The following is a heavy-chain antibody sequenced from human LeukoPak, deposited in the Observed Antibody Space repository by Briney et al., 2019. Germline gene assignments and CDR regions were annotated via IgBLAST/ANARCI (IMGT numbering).Heavy chain of an antibody. CDR2: IKQDGSEK. CDR1: GFTFSSYW. Sequence: GGSLRPSCAASGFTFSSYWMSWVRQAPGKGLEWVANIKQDGSEKYYVDSVKGRFTISRDNAKNSLYLQMNSLRAEDTAVYYCARVRRGFYSNYFDYWGQGTLVTVSS. D-gene: IGHD4-11*01. J-gene: IGHJ4*02. V-gene: IGHV3-7*01. CDR3: ARVRRGFYSNYFDY.